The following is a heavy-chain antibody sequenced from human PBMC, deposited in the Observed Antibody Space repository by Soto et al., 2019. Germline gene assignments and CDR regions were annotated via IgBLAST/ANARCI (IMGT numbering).Heavy chain of an antibody. CDR3: AKAGHYDFWSGYTYYYYGMDV. Sequence: EVQLLESGGGLVQPGGSLNLSCAASGFTFSSYAISWVGQAPGKGLEWVSAVSGSGGSTYYAASVKGRFTISRDNSKNTLYLQMNSLIADDTAVYYCAKAGHYDFWSGYTYYYYGMDVWGQGTTVTVSS. V-gene: IGHV3-23*01. CDR1: GFTFSSYA. CDR2: VSGSGGST. D-gene: IGHD3-3*01. J-gene: IGHJ6*02.